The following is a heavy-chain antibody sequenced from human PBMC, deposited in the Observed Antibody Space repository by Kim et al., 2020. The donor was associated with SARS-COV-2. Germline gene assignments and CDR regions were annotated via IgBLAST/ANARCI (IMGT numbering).Heavy chain of an antibody. CDR2: IYYSGST. Sequence: SETLSLTCTVSGGPISSGDYYWSWIRQPPGKGLEWIGYIYYSGSTYYNPSLKSRVTISVDTSKNQFSLKLSSVTAADTAVYYCARVGRSQYYDFWSGYYRRFDYWGQGTLVTVSS. CDR3: ARVGRSQYYDFWSGYYRRFDY. D-gene: IGHD3-3*01. J-gene: IGHJ4*02. CDR1: GGPISSGDYY. V-gene: IGHV4-30-4*01.